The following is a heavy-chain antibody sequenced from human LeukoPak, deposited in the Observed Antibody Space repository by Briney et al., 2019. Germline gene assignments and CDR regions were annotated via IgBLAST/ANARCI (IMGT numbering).Heavy chain of an antibody. Sequence: ASVKVSCKASGYTFTNYGISWVRQAPGQGLEWMGWISAYNGNTNYVHKLQGRVTVTTDTSTSTAYMELRSLRSDDTAVYYCARDRRYYDTNGYYYDSWGQGTLVTVSS. D-gene: IGHD3-22*01. CDR1: GYTFTNYG. CDR3: ARDRRYYDTNGYYYDS. V-gene: IGHV1-18*01. J-gene: IGHJ5*01. CDR2: ISAYNGNT.